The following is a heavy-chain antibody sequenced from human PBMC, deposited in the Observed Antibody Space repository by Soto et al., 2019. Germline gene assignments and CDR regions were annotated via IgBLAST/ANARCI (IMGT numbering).Heavy chain of an antibody. CDR1: GGTFSSYA. Sequence: QVQLVQSGAVVKKPRSSVKVSCKASGGTFSSYAISWVRQAPGQGLEWMGGIIPIFGTANYAQKFKGRVTITADESTGTADMERFSLRYEDTAVYYGARGYFTNGVCYTSKNYYYSMDVWGQGTTVTVSS. D-gene: IGHD2-8*01. J-gene: IGHJ6*01. CDR3: ARGYFTNGVCYTSKNYYYSMDV. V-gene: IGHV1-69*01. CDR2: IIPIFGTA.